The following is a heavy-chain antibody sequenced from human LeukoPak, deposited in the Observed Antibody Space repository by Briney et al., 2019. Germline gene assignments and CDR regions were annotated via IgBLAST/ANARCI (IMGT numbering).Heavy chain of an antibody. Sequence: GGSLRLSCAASGFTLSNYAMSWVRQAPGKGLEWVSTISGGGITTYYADSAKGRFTISRDNSKNTMFLQMNSLRADDTAVYYCPRQSYASGWNPFDYWGQGILVTASS. V-gene: IGHV3-23*01. CDR1: GFTLSNYA. D-gene: IGHD6-19*01. CDR3: PRQSYASGWNPFDY. J-gene: IGHJ4*02. CDR2: ISGGGITT.